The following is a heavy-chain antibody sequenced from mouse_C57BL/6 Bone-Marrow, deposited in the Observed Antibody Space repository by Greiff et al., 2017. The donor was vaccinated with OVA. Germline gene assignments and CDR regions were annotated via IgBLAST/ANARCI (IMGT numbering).Heavy chain of an antibody. J-gene: IGHJ2*01. CDR2: IDPENGDT. Sequence: VQLQQSAAELVRPGASVKLSCTASGFNIKDDYMHWVKQRPEQGLEWIGWIDPENGDTEYASKFQGKATITADTSSNTAYLQLSSLTSEDTAVYYCTKGSRDLDYWGQGTTLTVSS. CDR3: TKGSRDLDY. V-gene: IGHV14-4*01. CDR1: GFNIKDDY. D-gene: IGHD1-1*01.